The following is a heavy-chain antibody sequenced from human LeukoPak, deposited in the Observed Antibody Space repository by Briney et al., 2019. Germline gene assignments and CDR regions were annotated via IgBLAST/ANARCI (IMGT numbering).Heavy chain of an antibody. CDR3: VVVTASFDY. Sequence: GGSLRLSCAASGFTFSSYGMHWVRQAPGKGLEWVAVISYDGSNKYYADSVKGRFTISRDNSKNTLYLQMNSLRAEDTVVYYGVVVTASFDYWGQGTLVTVSS. V-gene: IGHV3-30*03. J-gene: IGHJ4*02. CDR2: ISYDGSNK. D-gene: IGHD2-21*02. CDR1: GFTFSSYG.